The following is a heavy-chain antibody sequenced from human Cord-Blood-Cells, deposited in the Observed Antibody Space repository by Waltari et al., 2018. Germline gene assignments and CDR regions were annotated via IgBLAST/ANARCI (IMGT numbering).Heavy chain of an antibody. Sequence: QVQLVQSGAEVKKPGASVKVSCKVSGYTLTELSMHWVRQAPGKGLEWMGGCDPEDDETIYAQKFQGRVTMTEETSTDTAYMELSSLRSEDTAVYYCATDLGQRRHWYFDLWGRGTLVTVSS. CDR1: GYTLTELS. V-gene: IGHV1-24*01. J-gene: IGHJ2*01. CDR2: CDPEDDET. CDR3: ATDLGQRRHWYFDL. D-gene: IGHD7-27*01.